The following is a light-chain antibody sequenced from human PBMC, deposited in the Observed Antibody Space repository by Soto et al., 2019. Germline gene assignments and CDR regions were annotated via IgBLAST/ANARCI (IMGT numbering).Light chain of an antibody. V-gene: IGLV2-14*03. CDR1: SSDIGGYRY. J-gene: IGLJ2*01. CDR2: DVT. Sequence: QSALTQPASVSGSPEQSVTISCTGTSSDIGGYRYVSWYQQRPGKAPKLMIYDVTNRPSGVSNRFSGSKSGNTASLTISGLQAEDEADYYCTSYTSDSSVIFGGGTKLTVL. CDR3: TSYTSDSSVI.